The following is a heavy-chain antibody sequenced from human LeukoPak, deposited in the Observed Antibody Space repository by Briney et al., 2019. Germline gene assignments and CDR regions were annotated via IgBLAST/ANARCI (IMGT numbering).Heavy chain of an antibody. D-gene: IGHD3-22*01. J-gene: IGHJ4*02. Sequence: SETLSLTCAVYGGSFSGYYWSWIRQPPGKGLEWIGEINHSGSTNYNPSLKSRVTISVDTSKNQFSLKLSSVTAADTAVYYCARGPDYYDSSGYYVDYWGQGTLVTVSS. CDR3: ARGPDYYDSSGYYVDY. CDR1: GGSFSGYY. V-gene: IGHV4-34*01. CDR2: INHSGST.